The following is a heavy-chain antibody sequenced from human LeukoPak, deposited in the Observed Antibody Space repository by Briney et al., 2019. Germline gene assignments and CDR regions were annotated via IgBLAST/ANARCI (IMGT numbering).Heavy chain of an antibody. Sequence: HPGGSLRLSCAASGFTFSSYAMSWVRQAPGKGLEWVSAISGSGDSTYYADSVKGRFTISRDNSKNTLYLQMNSLRAEDTAVYYCARGYCSGSSCYSGYYFDYWGQGTLVTVSS. J-gene: IGHJ4*02. CDR3: ARGYCSGSSCYSGYYFDY. CDR2: ISGSGDST. V-gene: IGHV3-23*01. D-gene: IGHD2-15*01. CDR1: GFTFSSYA.